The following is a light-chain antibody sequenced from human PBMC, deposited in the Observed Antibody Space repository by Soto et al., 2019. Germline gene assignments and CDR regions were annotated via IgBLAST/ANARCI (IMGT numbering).Light chain of an antibody. V-gene: IGKV1-5*01. Sequence: DIQMTQSPSSLSASVGDRVTITCQASQDIRNSLNWYQQKPGKAPKLLIYHASTLESGVPSRFSGSGSGTEFTLTISSLQPDDFATYYCQQYNSYSFGQGTKVDI. J-gene: IGKJ1*01. CDR1: QDIRNS. CDR3: QQYNSYS. CDR2: HAS.